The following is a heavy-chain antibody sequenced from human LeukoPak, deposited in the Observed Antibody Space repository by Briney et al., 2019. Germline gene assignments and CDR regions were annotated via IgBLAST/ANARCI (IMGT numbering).Heavy chain of an antibody. CDR2: INAGNGNT. CDR1: GYTFTSYA. D-gene: IGHD1-7*01. Sequence: ASVKVSCKASGYTFTSYAMHWVRQAPGQRLEWMGWINAGNGNTKYSQKFQGRVTITRDTSASTAYMELSSLRSDDTAVYYCARDLALFEALTGTTEAAGYWGQGTLVTVSS. J-gene: IGHJ4*02. CDR3: ARDLALFEALTGTTEAAGY. V-gene: IGHV1-3*01.